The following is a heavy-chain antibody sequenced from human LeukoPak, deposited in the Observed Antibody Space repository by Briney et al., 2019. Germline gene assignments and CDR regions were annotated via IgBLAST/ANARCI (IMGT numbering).Heavy chain of an antibody. D-gene: IGHD3-22*01. J-gene: IGHJ4*02. Sequence: ASVKVSCKASGGTFSSYGISWVRQAPGQGLEWMGGITPMFGTANYAQKFQGRATITADESTSTAYMELSSLRSEDTAVYYCARDQGRDYDSSGYYIPYDYWGQGTLVTVSS. CDR1: GGTFSSYG. CDR2: ITPMFGTA. V-gene: IGHV1-69*01. CDR3: ARDQGRDYDSSGYYIPYDY.